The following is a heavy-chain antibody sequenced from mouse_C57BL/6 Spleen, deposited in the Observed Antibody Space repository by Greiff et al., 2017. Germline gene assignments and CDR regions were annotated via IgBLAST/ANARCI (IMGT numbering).Heavy chain of an antibody. J-gene: IGHJ1*03. CDR3: ARGHYHGYFDV. CDR2: INYDGSST. V-gene: IGHV5-16*01. Sequence: DVQLVESEGGLVQPGSSMKLSCTASGFTFSDYYMAWVRQVPEKGLEWVANINYDGSSTYYLDSLKSRFIISRDNAKNILYLQMSSLKSEDTATYYCARGHYHGYFDVWGTGTTVTVSS. CDR1: GFTFSDYY. D-gene: IGHD1-2*01.